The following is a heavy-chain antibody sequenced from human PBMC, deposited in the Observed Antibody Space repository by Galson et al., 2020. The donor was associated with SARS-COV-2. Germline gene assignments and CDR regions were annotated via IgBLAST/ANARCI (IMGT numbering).Heavy chain of an antibody. D-gene: IGHD2-15*01. CDR2: ISYDGSNK. Sequence: TGGSLRLSCAASGFTFSSYGMHWVRQAPGKGLEWVAVISYDGSNKYYADSVKGRFTISRDNSKNTLYLQMNSLRAEDTAVYYCAKDWRYCSGGSGLDYDGMDVWGQGTTVTVSS. V-gene: IGHV3-30*18. J-gene: IGHJ6*02. CDR1: GFTFSSYG. CDR3: AKDWRYCSGGSGLDYDGMDV.